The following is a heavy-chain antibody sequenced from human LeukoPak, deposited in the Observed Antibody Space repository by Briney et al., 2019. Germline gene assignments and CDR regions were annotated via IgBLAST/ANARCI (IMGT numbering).Heavy chain of an antibody. J-gene: IGHJ4*02. Sequence: PGGSLRLSCAASGFTFSSYTMHWVRQAPGKGLEWVAVISYDGSSKYYADSVKGRFTISRDNSKSTLYLQMNSLRAEDTAVYYCAKGLYYYDSGSYYNAYWGQGTLVTVSS. D-gene: IGHD3-10*01. CDR1: GFTFSSYT. V-gene: IGHV3-30-3*01. CDR2: ISYDGSSK. CDR3: AKGLYYYDSGSYYNAY.